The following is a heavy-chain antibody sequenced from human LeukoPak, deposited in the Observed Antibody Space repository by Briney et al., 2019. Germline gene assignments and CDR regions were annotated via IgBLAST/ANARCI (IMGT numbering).Heavy chain of an antibody. CDR2: ISSSSSYI. V-gene: IGHV3-21*01. J-gene: IGHJ3*02. CDR1: GFTFSSYS. CDR3: ARDGDGYSSYDAFDI. D-gene: IGHD5-24*01. Sequence: GGSLRLSGAASGFTFSSYSMNWVRQAPGKGLEWVSSISSSSSYIYYADSVKGRFTISRDNAKNSLYLQMNSLRAEDTAVYYCARDGDGYSSYDAFDIWGQGTMVTVSS.